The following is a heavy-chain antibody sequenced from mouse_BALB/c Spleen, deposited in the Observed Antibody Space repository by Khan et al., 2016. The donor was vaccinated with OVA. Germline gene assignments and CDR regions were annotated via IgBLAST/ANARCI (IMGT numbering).Heavy chain of an antibody. V-gene: IGHV1-20*02. D-gene: IGHD1-1*01. CDR3: TRIYRSDFDY. Sequence: EVQLQQSGPELVRPGASVKISCKASGYSFTGYFMNWVMQSHGKSLEWIGRINPHIGETFYNQRFKDKATLTVDESSRPAHMELRSLASEDSAVYYCTRIYRSDFDYWGQGTTLTVSS. J-gene: IGHJ2*01. CDR1: GYSFTGYF. CDR2: INPHIGET.